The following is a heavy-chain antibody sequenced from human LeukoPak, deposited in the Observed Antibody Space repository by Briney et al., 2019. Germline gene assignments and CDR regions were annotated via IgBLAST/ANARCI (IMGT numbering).Heavy chain of an antibody. CDR3: AIGRGGQQLGDY. D-gene: IGHD6-13*01. J-gene: IGHJ4*02. V-gene: IGHV5-51*01. CDR2: IYPDDSDT. CDR1: EYSFPTYC. Sequence: GESLKISCKHSEYSFPTYCIGWVRQMPGKGLEWMGIIYPDDSDTRYSPSFQGQVTISADKSITTAYLQWSSLNASDTAMYYCAIGRGGQQLGDYWGQGTLVTVSS.